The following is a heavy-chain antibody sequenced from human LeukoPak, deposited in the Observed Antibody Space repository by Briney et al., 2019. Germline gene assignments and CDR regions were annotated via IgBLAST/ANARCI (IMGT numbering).Heavy chain of an antibody. V-gene: IGHV3-23*01. Sequence: LSCAAXGFTXSSYAMSWVRQAPGKGLEWVSGISGSGGSTYYADSVKGRITISRDNSKNTLYLQMNSLRAEDTAVYYCAKGKGDTGGSFDYWGQGTLVTVSS. CDR2: ISGSGGST. J-gene: IGHJ4*02. CDR1: GFTXSSYA. D-gene: IGHD3-16*01. CDR3: AKGKGDTGGSFDY.